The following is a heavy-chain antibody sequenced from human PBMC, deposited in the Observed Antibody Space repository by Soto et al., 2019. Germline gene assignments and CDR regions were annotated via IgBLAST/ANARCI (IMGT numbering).Heavy chain of an antibody. CDR2: INSDGSHT. Sequence: EVQLVESGGGLVQPGRSLRLSCAASGLSFNIYWMHWVRQVPGKGLVWLARINSDGSHTIYVDSVKGRFTISRDNAKNTVFLQMDSLRDEDTGVYYCAGGMAGLDVWGQGTTVTVSS. V-gene: IGHV3-74*01. CDR1: GLSFNIYW. J-gene: IGHJ6*02. CDR3: AGGMAGLDV.